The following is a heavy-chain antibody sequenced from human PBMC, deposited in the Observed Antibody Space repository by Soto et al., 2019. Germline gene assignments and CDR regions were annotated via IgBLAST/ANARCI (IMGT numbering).Heavy chain of an antibody. CDR3: ARDHYSGSYQDDALDI. V-gene: IGHV3-33*01. CDR1: GFTFSSYG. J-gene: IGHJ3*02. Sequence: QVQLVESGGGVVQPGRSLRLSCAASGFTFSSYGMHWVRQAPGKGLEWVAVIWYDGSNKYYADSVKGRFTISRDNSKNTLNLPMNSLRGEETAVYYCARDHYSGSYQDDALDIWGQGTMVTVSS. CDR2: IWYDGSNK. D-gene: IGHD1-26*01.